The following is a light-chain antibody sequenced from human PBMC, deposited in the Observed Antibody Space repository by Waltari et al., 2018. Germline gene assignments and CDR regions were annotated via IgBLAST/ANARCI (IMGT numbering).Light chain of an antibody. J-gene: IGKJ3*01. Sequence: DIQMTQSPSFLSASVGDRVTITCRASQRISSYLNWYQMKPGKAPELLIYGASTVQSAVPSRFGGSAVGTDFTLTSSSLQPDDFASYYCQQAYSLITFGPGTKVDLK. V-gene: IGKV1-39*01. CDR3: QQAYSLIT. CDR2: GAS. CDR1: QRISSY.